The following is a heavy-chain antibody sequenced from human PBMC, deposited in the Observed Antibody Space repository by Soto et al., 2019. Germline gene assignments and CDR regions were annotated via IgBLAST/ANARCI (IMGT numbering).Heavy chain of an antibody. Sequence: SETLSLTCTVSGGSISSYYWSWIRQPPGKGLEWIGYIYYSGSTNYNPSLKSRVTISVDTSKNQFSLKLGSVTAADTAVYYCARVAPSSYYDSSAYFSGNYYYGMDVWGQGTTVTVSS. CDR2: IYYSGST. D-gene: IGHD3-22*01. CDR1: GGSISSYY. J-gene: IGHJ6*02. V-gene: IGHV4-59*01. CDR3: ARVAPSSYYDSSAYFSGNYYYGMDV.